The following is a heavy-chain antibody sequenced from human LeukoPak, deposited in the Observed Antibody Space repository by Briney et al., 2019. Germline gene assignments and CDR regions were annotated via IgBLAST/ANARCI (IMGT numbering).Heavy chain of an antibody. J-gene: IGHJ4*02. D-gene: IGHD2-2*01. Sequence: SETLSLTCAVYGGSFSGYYWSWIRQPPGKGLEWIGEINHSGSTNYNPSLKSRFTISVDTSKNQFSLKLSSVTAADTAVYYCARARGAVPSWSLIFDYWGQGTLVTVSS. CDR2: INHSGST. CDR3: ARARGAVPSWSLIFDY. V-gene: IGHV4-34*01. CDR1: GGSFSGYY.